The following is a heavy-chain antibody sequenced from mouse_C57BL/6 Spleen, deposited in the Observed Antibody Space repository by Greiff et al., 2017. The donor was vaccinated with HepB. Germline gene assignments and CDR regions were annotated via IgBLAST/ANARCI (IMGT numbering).Heavy chain of an antibody. CDR2: IDPENGDT. Sequence: EVQLQESGAELVRPGASVKLSCTASGFNIKDDYMHWVKQRPEQGLEWIGWIDPENGDTEYASKFQGKATITADTSSNTAYLQLSSLTSEDTAVYYCTTENYYGSSYSAYWGQGTLVTVSA. D-gene: IGHD1-1*01. J-gene: IGHJ3*01. CDR1: GFNIKDDY. CDR3: TTENYYGSSYSAY. V-gene: IGHV14-4*01.